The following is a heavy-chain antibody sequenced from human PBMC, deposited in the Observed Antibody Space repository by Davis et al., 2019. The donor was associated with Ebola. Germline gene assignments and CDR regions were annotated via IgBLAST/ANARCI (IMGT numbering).Heavy chain of an antibody. D-gene: IGHD4-17*01. CDR1: GGTFSSYA. CDR3: ARADYGDYYGMDV. CDR2: INPNSGGT. V-gene: IGHV1-2*04. Sequence: ASVKVSCKASGGTFSSYAISWVRQAPGQGLEWMGWINPNSGGTNYAQKFQGWVTMTRDTSISTAYMELSRLRSDDTAVYYCARADYGDYYGMDVWGQGTTVTVSS. J-gene: IGHJ6*02.